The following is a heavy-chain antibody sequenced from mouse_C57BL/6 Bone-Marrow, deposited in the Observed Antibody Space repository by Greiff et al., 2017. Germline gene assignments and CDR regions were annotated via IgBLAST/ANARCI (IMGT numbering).Heavy chain of an antibody. D-gene: IGHD1-1*01. V-gene: IGHV1-55*01. CDR3: ARDYGSSPLYYFDY. CDR1: GYTFTSYW. Sequence: QVQLKQPGAELVKPGASVKMSCKASGYTFTSYWITWVKQRPGPGLEWIGDIYPGSGSTNYNEKFKSKATLTVDTSSSTAYMQLSSLTSEDSAVYYCARDYGSSPLYYFDYWGQGTTLTVSS. CDR2: IYPGSGST. J-gene: IGHJ2*01.